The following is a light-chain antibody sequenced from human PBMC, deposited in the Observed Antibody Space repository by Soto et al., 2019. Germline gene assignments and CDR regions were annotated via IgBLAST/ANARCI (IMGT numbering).Light chain of an antibody. CDR3: QKYNSAPPT. CDR2: AAS. Sequence: DIQMTQSPSSLSTSVGDRVTITCRASQAISIYLAWYQQKPGKVPKLLIYAASTLQSGVPSRFSGSGSGTDFTITISSLQPEDVATYYCQKYNSAPPTFGQGTKVEIK. J-gene: IGKJ1*01. V-gene: IGKV1-27*01. CDR1: QAISIY.